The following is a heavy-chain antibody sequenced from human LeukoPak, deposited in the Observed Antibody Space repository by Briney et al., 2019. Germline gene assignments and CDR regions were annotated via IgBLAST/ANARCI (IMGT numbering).Heavy chain of an antibody. CDR1: GYTFTSYY. CDR2: INPSGGST. D-gene: IGHD6-6*01. V-gene: IGHV1-46*01. CDR3: ARVLGSSRSSSSNWFDP. Sequence: ASVKVSCKASGYTFTSYYMHWVRQAPGQGLEWMRIINPSGGSTSYAQKFQGRVTMTRDMSTSTVYMELSSLRSEDTAVYYCARVLGSSRSSSSNWFDPWGQGTLVTVSS. J-gene: IGHJ5*02.